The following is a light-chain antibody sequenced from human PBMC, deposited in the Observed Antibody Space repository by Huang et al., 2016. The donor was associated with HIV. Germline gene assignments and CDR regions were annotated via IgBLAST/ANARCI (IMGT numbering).Light chain of an antibody. CDR3: QQSRSLPRT. V-gene: IGKV1-39*01. CDR1: ETIVYS. Sequence: DIQLTQSPSSLSASIGDGLTITCRASETIVYSLIWFPQRPGQAPKALIYAASRLHAGVPSKFSATGSGTNFTLSINGVGPEDFATYYCQQSRSLPRTYGGGTKVDI. CDR2: AAS. J-gene: IGKJ4*01.